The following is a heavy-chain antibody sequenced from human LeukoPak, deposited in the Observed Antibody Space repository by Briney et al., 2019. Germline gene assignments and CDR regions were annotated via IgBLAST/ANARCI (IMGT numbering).Heavy chain of an antibody. Sequence: SVKVSCKASGGTFSSYTISWVRQAPGQGLEWMGRIIPILGIANYAQKFQGRVTITAGKSTSTAYMELSSLRSEDTAVYYCAYSCSPPCYFDYWGQGTLVTVSS. CDR1: GGTFSSYT. CDR2: IIPILGIA. V-gene: IGHV1-69*02. CDR3: AYSCSPPCYFDY. D-gene: IGHD2-2*01. J-gene: IGHJ4*02.